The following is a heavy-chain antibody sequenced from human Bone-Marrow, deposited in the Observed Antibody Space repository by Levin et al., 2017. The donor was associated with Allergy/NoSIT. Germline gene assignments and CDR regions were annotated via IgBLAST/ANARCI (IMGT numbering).Heavy chain of an antibody. Sequence: GESLKISCTDSGFTFSTYWMHWVRQAPGKGLVWVSRIDPDGRTTNHADSVKGRFTISRDNSKNTLYLQMSSLRVEDTALYYCVRDFTGADDYWGQGTLVTVYS. CDR2: IDPDGRTT. D-gene: IGHD1-26*01. CDR1: GFTFSTYW. CDR3: VRDFTGADDY. V-gene: IGHV3-74*01. J-gene: IGHJ4*02.